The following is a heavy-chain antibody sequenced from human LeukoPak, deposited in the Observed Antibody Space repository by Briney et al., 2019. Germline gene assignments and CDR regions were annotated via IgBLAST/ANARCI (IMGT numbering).Heavy chain of an antibody. J-gene: IGHJ2*01. Sequence: SETLSLTCTVSGGSISSYYWSWIRQPPGKGREWIGYIYYTGSINYNPSLKSLVTISIDTSTNQFSLTLSSVTAADTAVYYCARRLRGVVVASTHWYFDLWGRGTLVTVSS. CDR3: ARRLRGVVVASTHWYFDL. CDR1: GGSISSYY. V-gene: IGHV4-59*08. CDR2: IYYTGSI. D-gene: IGHD2-15*01.